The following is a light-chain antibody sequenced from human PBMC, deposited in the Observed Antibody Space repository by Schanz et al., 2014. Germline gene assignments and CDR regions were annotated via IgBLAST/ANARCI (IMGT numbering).Light chain of an antibody. CDR1: SSDIGAYNY. Sequence: QSALTQPASVSGSPGQSITISCTGTSSDIGAYNYVSWFQHHPGKAPKVVISDVSNRPSGVSSRFSGSKSTNTAALIISGLQAEDEADYYCTSYATSGTWVFGGGTKLTVL. J-gene: IGLJ3*02. CDR3: TSYATSGTWV. CDR2: DVS. V-gene: IGLV2-14*03.